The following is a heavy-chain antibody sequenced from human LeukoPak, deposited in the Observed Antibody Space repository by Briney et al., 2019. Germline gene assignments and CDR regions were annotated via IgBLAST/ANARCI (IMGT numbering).Heavy chain of an antibody. J-gene: IGHJ4*02. D-gene: IGHD5/OR15-5a*01. Sequence: PGGSLRLSCAASGFTFSSYARSWVRQAPGKGLEWVSAISASGGSTYHADSVKGRFTISRDNSKNTLYLEMNSLRAEDTAVYYCAKDVVSTRQNFDYWGQGTLVTVSS. CDR3: AKDVVSTRQNFDY. CDR1: GFTFSSYA. V-gene: IGHV3-23*01. CDR2: ISASGGST.